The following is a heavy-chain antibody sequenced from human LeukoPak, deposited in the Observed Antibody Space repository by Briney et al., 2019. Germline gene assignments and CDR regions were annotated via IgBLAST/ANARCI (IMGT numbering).Heavy chain of an antibody. CDR2: FDPEDGET. J-gene: IGHJ3*02. CDR3: ATPVVVTAKDAFDI. D-gene: IGHD2-21*02. Sequence: ASVKVSCKASGYTFTGYYMHWVRQAPGQGLEWMGGFDPEDGETIYAQKFQGRVTMTEDTSTDTAYMELSSLRSEDTAVYYCATPVVVTAKDAFDIWGQGTMVTVSS. V-gene: IGHV1-24*01. CDR1: GYTFTGYY.